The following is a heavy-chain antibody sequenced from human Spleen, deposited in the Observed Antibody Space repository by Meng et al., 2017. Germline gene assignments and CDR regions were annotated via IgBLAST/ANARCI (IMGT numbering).Heavy chain of an antibody. CDR1: GFTFSSYE. CDR3: ARDNKYYDSSGYYYVAGGAFDY. CDR2: IKQDGSEK. D-gene: IGHD3-22*01. V-gene: IGHV3-7*01. J-gene: IGHJ4*02. Sequence: GESLKISCAASGFTFSSYEMNWVRQAPGKGLEWVANIKQDGSEKYYVDSVKGRFTISRDNAKNSLYLQMNSLRAEDTAVYYCARDNKYYDSSGYYYVAGGAFDYWGQGTLVTVSS.